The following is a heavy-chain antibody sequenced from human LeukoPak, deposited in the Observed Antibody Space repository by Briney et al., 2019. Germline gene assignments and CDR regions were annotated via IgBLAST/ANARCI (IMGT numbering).Heavy chain of an antibody. J-gene: IGHJ5*02. V-gene: IGHV4-59*01. CDR2: IYYSGST. CDR3: ARDNDILTGNNWFDP. CDR1: GGPISSYY. D-gene: IGHD3-9*01. Sequence: SETQSLTCAVSGGPISSYYWSWIRQPPGKGLEWIGYIYYSGSTNYNPSLKSRVTISVDTSKNQFSLKLSSVTAADTAVYYCARDNDILTGNNWFDPWGQGTLVTVSS.